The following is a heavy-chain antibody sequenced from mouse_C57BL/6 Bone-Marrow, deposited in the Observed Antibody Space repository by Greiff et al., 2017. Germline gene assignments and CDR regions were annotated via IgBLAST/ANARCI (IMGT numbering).Heavy chain of an antibody. V-gene: IGHV5-9-1*02. Sequence: VQLKESGEGLVKPGGSLKLSCEASGFTFSSYAMSWVRQTPEKRLEWVAYISSGGDYIYYADTVKGRFTISRDNARNTLYLQMSSLKSEDTAMYYCTRVGYYGSRRYFDVWGTGTTVTVAS. CDR2: ISSGGDYI. CDR3: TRVGYYGSRRYFDV. CDR1: GFTFSSYA. J-gene: IGHJ1*03. D-gene: IGHD1-1*01.